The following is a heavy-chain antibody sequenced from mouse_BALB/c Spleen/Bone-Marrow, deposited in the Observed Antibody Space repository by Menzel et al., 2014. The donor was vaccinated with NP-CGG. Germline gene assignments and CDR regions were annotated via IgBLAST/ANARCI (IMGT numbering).Heavy chain of an antibody. J-gene: IGHJ2*01. V-gene: IGHV1S81*02. CDR1: GYTFTSYY. D-gene: IGHD4-1*01. CDR2: INPSNGGT. CDR3: TRGRTWDFDY. Sequence: QVHVKQSGAELVKPGASGKLSCKASGYTFTSYYMYWVKQRPGQGLEWIGEINPSNGGTNFNEKFKSRATLTVDKSSSTAYMQLSSLTSEDSAVYYCTRGRTWDFDYWGQGTTLTVSS.